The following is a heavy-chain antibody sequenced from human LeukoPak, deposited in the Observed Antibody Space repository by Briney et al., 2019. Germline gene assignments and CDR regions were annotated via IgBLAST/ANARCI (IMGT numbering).Heavy chain of an antibody. CDR3: ARGNLRITMIVAPRFGMDV. CDR1: GGSFSGYY. D-gene: IGHD3-22*01. V-gene: IGHV4-34*01. Sequence: SETLSLTCAVYGGSFSGYYWSWIRQPPGKGLEWIGEINHSGSTNYNPSLKSRVTISVDTSKNQFSLKLSSVTAADTAVYYCARGNLRITMIVAPRFGMDVWGQGTTVTVSS. CDR2: INHSGST. J-gene: IGHJ6*02.